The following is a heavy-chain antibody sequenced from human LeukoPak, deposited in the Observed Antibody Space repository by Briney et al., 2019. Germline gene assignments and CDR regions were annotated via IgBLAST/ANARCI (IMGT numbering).Heavy chain of an antibody. V-gene: IGHV4-39*01. J-gene: IGHJ5*02. CDR1: GGSISSSNYY. D-gene: IGHD3-22*01. CDR2: IYYTGRT. CDR3: ARHYYDSSGYYWFDP. Sequence: SETLSLTCSASGGSISSSNYYWGWIRQPPGKGLEFIGSIYYTGRTYYNPSLKSRVTMSVDTSKNQFSLKLSSVTAADTAVYYCARHYYDSSGYYWFDPWGQGTLVAVSS.